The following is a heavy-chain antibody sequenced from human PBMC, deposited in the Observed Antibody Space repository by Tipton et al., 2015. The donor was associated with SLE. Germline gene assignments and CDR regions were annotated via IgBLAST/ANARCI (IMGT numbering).Heavy chain of an antibody. CDR2: ISSSDSAT. V-gene: IGHV3-48*03. J-gene: IGHJ6*04. D-gene: IGHD7-27*01. CDR1: GFSFRSYE. CDR3: ARGLGSPDV. Sequence: SLRLSCAASGFSFRSYEMNWVRQAPGKGLEWVSYISSSDSATHYTDSVKGRFIISRDNAKNSLYLQMNSLRVEDTAIYYCARGLGSPDVWGKGTPVTISS.